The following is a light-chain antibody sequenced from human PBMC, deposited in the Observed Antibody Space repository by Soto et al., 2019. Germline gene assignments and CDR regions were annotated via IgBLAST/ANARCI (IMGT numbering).Light chain of an antibody. J-gene: IGLJ2*01. CDR3: VSWDDRLGAVI. V-gene: IGLV1-47*02. CDR2: SNN. Sequence: QAVVTQPPSASGTPGQRVFISCSGSSSNIGGTNYAYWYQQLPGAAPKLLMHSNNLRPSGVPERISGSKSGTSASLAISGLRTEDEAVYYCVSWDDRLGAVIFGVGTKLTVL. CDR1: SSNIGGTNY.